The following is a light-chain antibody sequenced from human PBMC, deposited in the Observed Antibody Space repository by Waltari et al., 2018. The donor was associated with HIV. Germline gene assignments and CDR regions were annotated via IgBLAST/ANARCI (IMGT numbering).Light chain of an antibody. CDR1: SDDIDNFDL. CDR3: GSYTNTNTPV. V-gene: IGLV2-14*02. Sequence: QSALTQPASVSGSPGQSITISCTGTSDDIDNFDLVPWYRQFPGKPPQLILHGMSSQPSRVSSRFSASRSANTASLTISVLQPEDEADYYCGSYTNTNTPVFGGGT. CDR2: GMS. J-gene: IGLJ3*02.